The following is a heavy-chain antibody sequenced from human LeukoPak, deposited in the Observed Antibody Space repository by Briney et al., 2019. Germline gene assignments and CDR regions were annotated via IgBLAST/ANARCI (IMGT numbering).Heavy chain of an antibody. Sequence: GESLKISCKGSGYSFTSYWIGWVRQMPGKGLEWMGIIYPGDSDTRYSPSFQGHVTISADKSISTAYLQWSSLKASDTAIYYCARVGDGESAFGVGKYYDGMDVWGQGTTVTVSS. CDR1: GYSFTSYW. CDR3: ARVGDGESAFGVGKYYDGMDV. D-gene: IGHD3-3*01. CDR2: IYPGDSDT. V-gene: IGHV5-51*01. J-gene: IGHJ6*02.